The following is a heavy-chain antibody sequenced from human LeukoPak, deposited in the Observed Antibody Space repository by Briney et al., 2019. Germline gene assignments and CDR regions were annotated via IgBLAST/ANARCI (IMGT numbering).Heavy chain of an antibody. Sequence: GRSLTLSCAASGFTFSSYSMNWVRQAPGKGLEWVSSISSSSSYIYYADTVKGRFTITRDNAKNSLYLQMNSLRAEDTAVHYCARDRTPYCGGDCYSSGIDYWGQGTLVTVSS. CDR2: ISSSSSYI. J-gene: IGHJ4*02. V-gene: IGHV3-21*01. CDR3: ARDRTPYCGGDCYSSGIDY. CDR1: GFTFSSYS. D-gene: IGHD2-21*02.